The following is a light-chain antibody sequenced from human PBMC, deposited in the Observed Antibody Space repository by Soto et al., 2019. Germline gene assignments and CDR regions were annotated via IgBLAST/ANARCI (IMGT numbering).Light chain of an antibody. CDR1: QCISSW. CDR3: QQANTFPIT. Sequence: DTKLTQPPSSVSSSIGDRVTITCRASQCISSWLAWYQQKPGKAPNLLIYAASRLQSGVPSRFSGSGSGTDFTLTISSLQPEDFATDYCQQANTFPITFGQGTRVEIK. V-gene: IGKV1-12*01. CDR2: AAS. J-gene: IGKJ5*01.